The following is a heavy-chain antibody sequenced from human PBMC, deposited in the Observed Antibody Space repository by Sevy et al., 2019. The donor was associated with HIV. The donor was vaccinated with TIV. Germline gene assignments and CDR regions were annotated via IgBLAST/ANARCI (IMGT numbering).Heavy chain of an antibody. CDR1: GFTFSSYS. D-gene: IGHD3-22*01. J-gene: IGHJ4*02. Sequence: GGSLRLSCAASGFTFSSYSLKWVRQAPGKGLEWVSSISQSSGYIFYGDSVKGRFTISRDNAKNALYLQMNSLRAEDTAVYYCARAPSGYYFYYFDYWGQGTLVTVSS. V-gene: IGHV3-21*01. CDR2: ISQSSGYI. CDR3: ARAPSGYYFYYFDY.